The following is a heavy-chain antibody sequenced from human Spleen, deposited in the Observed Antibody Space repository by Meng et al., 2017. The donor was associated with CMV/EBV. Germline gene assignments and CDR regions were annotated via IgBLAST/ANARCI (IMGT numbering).Heavy chain of an antibody. CDR2: INPNSGGT. V-gene: IGHV1-2*02. Sequence: SGYTFTGYYMHWVRQAPGQGLEWMGWINPNSGGTNYAQKFQGRVTMTRDTSISTACMELSRLRSDDTAVYYCARDGHYYDSSGRLDYWGQGTLVTVSS. CDR1: GYTFTGYY. J-gene: IGHJ4*02. D-gene: IGHD3-22*01. CDR3: ARDGHYYDSSGRLDY.